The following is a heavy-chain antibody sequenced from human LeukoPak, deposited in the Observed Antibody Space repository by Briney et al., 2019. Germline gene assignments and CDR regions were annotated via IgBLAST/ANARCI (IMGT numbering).Heavy chain of an antibody. V-gene: IGHV3-9*01. Sequence: SLRLSCAASGFTFDDYAMHWVRQAPGKGLEWVSGISWNSGSIVYADSVKGRFTISRDNAKNSLYLQMNSLRAEDTALYHCAKDIIPDGGYYSDAFDIWGQGTMVTVSS. D-gene: IGHD3-22*01. CDR1: GFTFDDYA. CDR2: ISWNSGSI. J-gene: IGHJ3*02. CDR3: AKDIIPDGGYYSDAFDI.